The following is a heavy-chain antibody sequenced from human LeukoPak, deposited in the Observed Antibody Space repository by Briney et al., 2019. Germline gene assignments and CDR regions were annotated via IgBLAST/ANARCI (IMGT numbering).Heavy chain of an antibody. D-gene: IGHD6-19*01. J-gene: IGHJ4*02. CDR3: AKDRAYGSSGWPLDY. Sequence: PGGSLRLSCAASGFTFSSYAMSWVRQAPGKGLEWVSAISGSGGSTYYADSVKGRFTISRDNSKNTLYLQMNSLRAEDTAVYYCAKDRAYGSSGWPLDYWGQGTLVTVSS. CDR2: ISGSGGST. CDR1: GFTFSSYA. V-gene: IGHV3-23*01.